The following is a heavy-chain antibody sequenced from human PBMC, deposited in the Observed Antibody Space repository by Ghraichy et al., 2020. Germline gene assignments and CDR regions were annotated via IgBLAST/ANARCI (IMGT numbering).Heavy chain of an antibody. D-gene: IGHD3-10*01. J-gene: IGHJ3*02. V-gene: IGHV3-66*02. Sequence: GGSLRLSCAASGFTVSSNYMSWVRQAPGKGLEWVSVIYSGGSTYYADSVKGRFTISRDNSKNTLYLQMNSLRAEDTAVYYCARGMVRGVIENDAFDIWGQGTMVTVSS. CDR3: ARGMVRGVIENDAFDI. CDR1: GFTVSSNY. CDR2: IYSGGST.